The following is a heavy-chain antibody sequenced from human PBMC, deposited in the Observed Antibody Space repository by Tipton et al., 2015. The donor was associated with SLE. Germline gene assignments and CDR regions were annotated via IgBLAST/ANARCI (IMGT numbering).Heavy chain of an antibody. D-gene: IGHD3-22*01. CDR3: ARDEYRYDTTGYHLLGHFDF. CDR2: VYYTGNT. J-gene: IGHJ4*02. Sequence: TLSLTCIVSGDSISSSSYYWGWIRQPPGKGLEGVGTVYYTGNTFYNPSLKSRVTISVDTSKNQFSLNLSSVTAADTAVYYCARDEYRYDTTGYHLLGHFDFWGQGTLVTVSS. CDR1: GDSISSSSYY. V-gene: IGHV4-39*07.